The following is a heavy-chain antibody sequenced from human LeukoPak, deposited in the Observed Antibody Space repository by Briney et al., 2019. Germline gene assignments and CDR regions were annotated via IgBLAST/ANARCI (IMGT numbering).Heavy chain of an antibody. CDR2: ISAYNGNT. D-gene: IGHD6-19*01. CDR1: RYTLTNPA. J-gene: IGHJ4*02. V-gene: IGHV1-18*01. Sequence: ASVKVSCKASRYTLTNPAVSWAHQAPGQELEWMGWISAYNGNTYYEQNLQDRVTMTRDTPTSTASMELRSLISDDTAGYYCASARGAWSTVADSFEYWGQGTLVTVSS. CDR3: ASARGAWSTVADSFEY.